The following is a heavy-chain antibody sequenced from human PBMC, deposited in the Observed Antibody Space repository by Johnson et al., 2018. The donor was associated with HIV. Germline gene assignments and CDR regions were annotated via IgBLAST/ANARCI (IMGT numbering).Heavy chain of an antibody. CDR1: GFTFSSYA. Sequence: QVQLVESGGGVVQPGRSLRLSCAASGFTFSSYAMNWVRQAPGKGLEWVAVISYDGSNKYYADSVKGRFTISRDNSKNPLYLQMNSLRAEDTAVYYCAIDLTRITMIVVGPQAFDIWGQGTMVTVSS. CDR3: AIDLTRITMIVVGPQAFDI. V-gene: IGHV3-30-3*01. CDR2: ISYDGSNK. J-gene: IGHJ3*02. D-gene: IGHD3-22*01.